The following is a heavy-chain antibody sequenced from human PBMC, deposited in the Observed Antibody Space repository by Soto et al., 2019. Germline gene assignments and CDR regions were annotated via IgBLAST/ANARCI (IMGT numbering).Heavy chain of an antibody. Sequence: QVQLVQSGAEVKKPGASVKVSCKASGYTFTSYAMHWVRQAPGQRLEWMGWINAGNGNTKYSQKFQGRVTITRDTSPSTAYMELSSLRSESTALYYCARGAVPAPTFVDYWGQGTLVTVSS. V-gene: IGHV1-3*01. D-gene: IGHD2-2*01. CDR2: INAGNGNT. J-gene: IGHJ4*02. CDR1: GYTFTSYA. CDR3: ARGAVPAPTFVDY.